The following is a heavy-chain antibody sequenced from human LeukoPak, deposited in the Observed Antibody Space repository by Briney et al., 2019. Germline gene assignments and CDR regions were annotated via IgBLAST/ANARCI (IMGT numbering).Heavy chain of an antibody. CDR1: GFTFSNYD. Sequence: QPGGSLRLSCAASGFTFSNYDMHWVRQAPGKGLEWVTVISYDGSDKYYADSVKGRFTISRDNSKNTLYLQMNSLRAEDTAVYYCAKGAYGSGSSYFDYWGPGTLVTVSS. J-gene: IGHJ4*02. CDR3: AKGAYGSGSSYFDY. V-gene: IGHV3-30*18. D-gene: IGHD3-10*01. CDR2: ISYDGSDK.